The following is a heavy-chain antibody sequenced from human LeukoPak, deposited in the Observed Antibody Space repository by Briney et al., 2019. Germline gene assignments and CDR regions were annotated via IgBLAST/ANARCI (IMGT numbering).Heavy chain of an antibody. D-gene: IGHD3-10*01. Sequence: SSETLSLTCAVSRYSIAIGYFWAWIRQPPGKGLEWIGTIYHNGSTYYNPSLKSRVSISVDTSKNQYSLKLSSVTAADTAAYYCASRNGYYGSGRAYYFDYWGQGKLVTVSS. V-gene: IGHV4-38-2*01. CDR1: RYSIAIGYF. J-gene: IGHJ4*02. CDR3: ASRNGYYGSGRAYYFDY. CDR2: IYHNGST.